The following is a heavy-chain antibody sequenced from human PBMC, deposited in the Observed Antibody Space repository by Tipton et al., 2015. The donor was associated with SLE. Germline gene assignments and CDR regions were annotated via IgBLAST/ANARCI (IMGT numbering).Heavy chain of an antibody. J-gene: IGHJ4*02. D-gene: IGHD6-19*01. CDR3: AKDPGPVEMTVTGPPDF. Sequence: SLRLSCAEGGDNFSSYAMHWVRQAPGKGLEWVALIWYDGSDKYYADSVRGRFTISRDNSKNTLYLQMNSLRAEDTAVYYCAKDPGPVEMTVTGPPDFWGQGTPVTVSS. CDR2: IWYDGSDK. V-gene: IGHV3-33*06. CDR1: GDNFSSYA.